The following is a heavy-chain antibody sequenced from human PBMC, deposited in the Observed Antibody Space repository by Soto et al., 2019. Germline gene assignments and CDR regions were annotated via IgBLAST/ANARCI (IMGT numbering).Heavy chain of an antibody. Sequence: SETLSLTCAVYGGSFSGYYWSWIRQPPGKGLEWIGEINHSGSTNYNPSLKSRVTISVDTSKNQFTLKLSSVTAADTAVYYCARGRHSSSSWFDPWGQGTLVTVSS. J-gene: IGHJ5*02. CDR1: GGSFSGYY. CDR2: INHSGST. V-gene: IGHV4-34*01. D-gene: IGHD6-6*01. CDR3: ARGRHSSSSWFDP.